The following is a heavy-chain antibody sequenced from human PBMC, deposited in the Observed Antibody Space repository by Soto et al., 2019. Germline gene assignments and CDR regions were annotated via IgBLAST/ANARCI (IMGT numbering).Heavy chain of an antibody. CDR3: ARDRAGDSYGPYYFDY. CDR1: GDSVSSNSAA. Sequence: SPTLSLTCAISGDSVSSNSAAWNWIRQSPSRGLEWLGRTYYRSKWYNDYAVSVKSRITINPDTSKNQFSLQLNSVTPEDTAVYYCARDRAGDSYGPYYFDYWGQGTLVTVSS. V-gene: IGHV6-1*01. J-gene: IGHJ4*02. D-gene: IGHD5-18*01. CDR2: TYYRSKWYN.